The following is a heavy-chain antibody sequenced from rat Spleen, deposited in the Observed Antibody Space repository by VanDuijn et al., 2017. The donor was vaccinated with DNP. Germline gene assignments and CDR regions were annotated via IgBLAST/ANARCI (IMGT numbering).Heavy chain of an antibody. CDR3: ASWAPIAPISTSNY. V-gene: IGHV5-58*01. CDR2: INPDGGST. Sequence: EVQLVETGGGLVQPGRSLKLSCVASGFTFSSYWMFWIRQAPGKGLEWVASINPDGGSTYYPDSVRGRFTISRDNAENTVYLQMSSLRSEDTATYYCASWAPIAPISTSNYWGQGVMVTVSS. J-gene: IGHJ2*01. D-gene: IGHD1-2*01. CDR1: GFTFSSYW.